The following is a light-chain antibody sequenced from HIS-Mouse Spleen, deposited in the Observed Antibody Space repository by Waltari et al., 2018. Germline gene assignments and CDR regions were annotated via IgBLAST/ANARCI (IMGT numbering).Light chain of an antibody. CDR2: EDS. V-gene: IGLV3-10*01. CDR3: YSTDSSGNHRV. Sequence: SYELTQPPSVSVSPGQTASSTCFGDALPTKYAYWYQQKSGQAPVLVIYEDSKRPPGIPERFSGSSSGTMATLTISGAQVEDEADYYCYSTDSSGNHRVFGGGTKLTVL. CDR1: ALPTKY. J-gene: IGLJ2*01.